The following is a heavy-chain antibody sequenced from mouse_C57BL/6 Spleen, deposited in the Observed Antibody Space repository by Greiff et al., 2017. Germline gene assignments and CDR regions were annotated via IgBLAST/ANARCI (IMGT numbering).Heavy chain of an antibody. CDR1: GYTFTSYW. V-gene: IGHV1-69*01. Sequence: QVQLQQPGAELVMPGASVKLSCKASGYTFTSYWMHWVKQRPGQGLEWIGEIDPSDSYTNYNQKFKGKSTLTVDKSSSTAYMQLSSLTSEDSAVYYCARGEKLRHGYFDVWGTGTTVTVSS. D-gene: IGHD3-1*01. CDR2: IDPSDSYT. J-gene: IGHJ1*03. CDR3: ARGEKLRHGYFDV.